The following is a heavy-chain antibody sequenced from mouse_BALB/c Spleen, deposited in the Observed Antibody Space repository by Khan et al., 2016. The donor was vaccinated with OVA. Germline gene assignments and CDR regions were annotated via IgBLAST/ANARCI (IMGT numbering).Heavy chain of an antibody. Sequence: VQSGGSRKLSCAASGFTFTSYGMPWIRQAPEKGLEWVAYISSDINTIYYVDTVKGRFNISRDNPKNTLFLQKTSLRSGDTAMYFCATSYFYGYYFAYWGQGTTLTVS. CDR2: ISSDINTI. D-gene: IGHD1-1*01. V-gene: IGHV5-17*02. CDR3: ATSYFYGYYFAY. CDR1: GFTFTSYG. J-gene: IGHJ2*01.